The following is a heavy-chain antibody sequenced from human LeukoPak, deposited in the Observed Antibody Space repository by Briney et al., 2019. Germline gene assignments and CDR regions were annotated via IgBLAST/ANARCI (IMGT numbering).Heavy chain of an antibody. CDR1: GGSISSGGYS. CDR2: INHSGST. Sequence: SETLSLTCAVSGGSISSGGYSWSWIRQPPGKGLEWIGEINHSGSTNYNPSLKSRVTISVDTSKNQFSLKLSSVTAADTAVYYCARMDCSGGSCYRRSIGRVLDYWGQGTLVTVSS. D-gene: IGHD2-15*01. CDR3: ARMDCSGGSCYRRSIGRVLDY. V-gene: IGHV4-34*01. J-gene: IGHJ4*02.